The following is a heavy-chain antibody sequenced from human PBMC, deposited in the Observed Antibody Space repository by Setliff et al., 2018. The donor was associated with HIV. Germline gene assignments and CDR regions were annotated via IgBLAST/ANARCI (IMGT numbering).Heavy chain of an antibody. Sequence: SETLSLTCIVSGASISSQYWDWIRQPAGRGLEWIGRIYSTGSTNYDPSHRSRVTLSVDTSKNQFSLTMSFATAADTAIYYCARETPNWGPPFDYWGQGMLVTVSS. V-gene: IGHV4-4*07. CDR2: IYSTGST. CDR1: GASISSQY. CDR3: ARETPNWGPPFDY. J-gene: IGHJ4*02. D-gene: IGHD7-27*01.